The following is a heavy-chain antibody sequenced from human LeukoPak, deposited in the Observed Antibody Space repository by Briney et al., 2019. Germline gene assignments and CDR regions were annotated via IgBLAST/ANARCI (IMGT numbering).Heavy chain of an antibody. J-gene: IGHJ5*02. V-gene: IGHV4-59*01. CDR3: ARTGLIAAAGYCFDP. CDR1: GGSISSYY. D-gene: IGHD6-13*01. Sequence: SEPLSLTCTVSGGSISSYYWSWIRQPPGKGLEWIGYIYYSGSTNYNPSLKSRVTISVDTSKNQFSLKLSSVTAADTAVYYCARTGLIAAAGYCFDPGGQGALVTVSS. CDR2: IYYSGST.